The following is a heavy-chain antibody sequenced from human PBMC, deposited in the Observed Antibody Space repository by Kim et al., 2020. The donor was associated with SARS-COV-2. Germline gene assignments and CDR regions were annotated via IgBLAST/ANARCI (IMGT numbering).Heavy chain of an antibody. V-gene: IGHV3-21*06. D-gene: IGHD2-2*01. J-gene: IGHJ4*02. Sequence: GRFTIARDNAKNSLHLQMNSLRAEDTAVYYCARGGRCCTTTSCFPGGDYWGQGTLVTVSS. CDR3: ARGGRCCTTTSCFPGGDY.